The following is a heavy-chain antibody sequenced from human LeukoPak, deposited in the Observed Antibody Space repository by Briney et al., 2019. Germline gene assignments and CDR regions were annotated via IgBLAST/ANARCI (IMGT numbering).Heavy chain of an antibody. CDR2: ISGSGGDS. CDR1: GISFSTYV. D-gene: IGHD3-10*01. Sequence: GGSLRLSCAASGISFSTYVMAWVRQAPGKGLECVSAISGSGGDSYYAASVKGRFTISRDNSKNTLYLQMNSLRVEDTAVYYCAKVSGRILIWPQPFGDGMDIWGQGTTVTVSS. V-gene: IGHV3-23*01. J-gene: IGHJ6*02. CDR3: AKVSGRILIWPQPFGDGMDI.